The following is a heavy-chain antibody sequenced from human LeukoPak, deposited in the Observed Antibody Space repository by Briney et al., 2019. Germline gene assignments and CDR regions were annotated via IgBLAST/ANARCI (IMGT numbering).Heavy chain of an antibody. CDR3: ARPIPLDEITMVRGVNDY. J-gene: IGHJ4*02. V-gene: IGHV3-21*01. Sequence: GGSLRLSCAASGFTFSSYSMNWVRQAPGKGLEWVLSISSSSSYIYYADSVKGRFTIFRDNAKNSLYLQMNSLRAEDTAVYYCARPIPLDEITMVRGVNDYWGQGTLVTVSS. CDR1: GFTFSSYS. D-gene: IGHD3-10*01. CDR2: ISSSSSYI.